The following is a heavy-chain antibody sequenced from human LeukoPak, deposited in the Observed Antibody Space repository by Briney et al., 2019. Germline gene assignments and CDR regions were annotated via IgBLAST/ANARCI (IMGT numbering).Heavy chain of an antibody. CDR1: SDSISSSY. CDR2: IYYSGST. Sequence: SETLSLTCTVSSDSISSSYWSWIRQPPGKGLEWIGYIYYSGSTNYNPSLKSRVAISVDTSKNQFSLKLNSVTAADTAVYYCARGVPPYSNYPFDYWGQGMLVTVSS. J-gene: IGHJ4*02. V-gene: IGHV4-59*01. D-gene: IGHD4-11*01. CDR3: ARGVPPYSNYPFDY.